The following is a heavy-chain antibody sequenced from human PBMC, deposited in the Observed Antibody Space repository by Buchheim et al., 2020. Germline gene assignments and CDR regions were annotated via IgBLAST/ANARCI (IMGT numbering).Heavy chain of an antibody. CDR1: GFTFSSYG. D-gene: IGHD4/OR15-4a*01. J-gene: IGHJ4*02. CDR2: ISYDGIVN. Sequence: QVHLVESGGDVVQPGRSLRLSCAASGFTFSSYGMHWVRQAPGKGLEWVVVISYDGIVNDYADSVRGRFTISRGNSKNTLYLQMNSLRVEDTAVYYCAKEIHRMTMVTEFDYWGQGTL. V-gene: IGHV3-30*18. CDR3: AKEIHRMTMVTEFDY.